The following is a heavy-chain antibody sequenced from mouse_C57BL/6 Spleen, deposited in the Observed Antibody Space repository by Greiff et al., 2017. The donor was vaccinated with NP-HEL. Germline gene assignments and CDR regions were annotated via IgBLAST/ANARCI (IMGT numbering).Heavy chain of an antibody. CDR2: IYPGDGDT. CDR1: GYAFSSSW. V-gene: IGHV1-82*01. J-gene: IGHJ4*01. CDR3: ASAYYYGSSFYYAMDY. Sequence: QVQLQQSGPELVKPGASVKISCKASGYAFSSSWMNWVKQRPGKGLEWIGRIYPGDGDTNYNGKFKGKATLTADKSSSPAYMQLSSLTSEDSAVYFCASAYYYGSSFYYAMDYWGQGTSVTVSS. D-gene: IGHD1-1*01.